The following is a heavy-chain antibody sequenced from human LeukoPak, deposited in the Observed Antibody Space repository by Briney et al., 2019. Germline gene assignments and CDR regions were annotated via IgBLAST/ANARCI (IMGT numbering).Heavy chain of an antibody. V-gene: IGHV1-18*01. CDR2: ISAYNGNT. Sequence: ASVKVSCKASGYTLTNYGISWVRQAPGQGLEWMGWISAYNGNTNYAQKLQGRVTMTTDTSTSTAYMELRSLRSDDTAVYYCARGGYYDSSGSPLDVWGKGTTVTVSS. J-gene: IGHJ6*04. CDR3: ARGGYYDSSGSPLDV. D-gene: IGHD3-22*01. CDR1: GYTLTNYG.